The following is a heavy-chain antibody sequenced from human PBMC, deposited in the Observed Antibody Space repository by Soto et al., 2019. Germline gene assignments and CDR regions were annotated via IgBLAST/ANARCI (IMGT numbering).Heavy chain of an antibody. D-gene: IGHD1-1*01. V-gene: IGHV1-58*01. CDR2: IVVGSGNT. CDR3: AASPPVFTDYNWNYVDYYYYGMDV. J-gene: IGHJ6*02. CDR1: GFTFTSSA. Sequence: GAPVKVSCKASGFTFTSSAVQWVLQARGQRLEWIGGIVVGSGNTTYAQKFQERVTITRDMSTSTAHMELSSLRSEDTAVYYCAASPPVFTDYNWNYVDYYYYGMDVWGQGTTVTVSS.